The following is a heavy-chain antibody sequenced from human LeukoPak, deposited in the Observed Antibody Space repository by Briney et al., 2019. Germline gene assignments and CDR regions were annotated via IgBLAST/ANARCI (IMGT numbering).Heavy chain of an antibody. D-gene: IGHD2-8*01. Sequence: SETLSLTCAVYGGSFSGYYWSWIRQPPGKGLEWIGEINHSGITNYNPSLKSRVTISLDTSKNQFSLKLSSVTAADTAGYYCARAELMGSYNWFDPWGQGTLVTVSS. J-gene: IGHJ5*02. CDR1: GGSFSGYY. CDR2: INHSGIT. CDR3: ARAELMGSYNWFDP. V-gene: IGHV4-34*01.